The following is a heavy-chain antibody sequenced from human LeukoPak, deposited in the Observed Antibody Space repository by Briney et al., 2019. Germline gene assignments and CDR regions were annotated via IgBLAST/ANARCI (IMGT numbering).Heavy chain of an antibody. CDR1: GFAFSNYA. Sequence: GGSLKLSCAASGFAFSNYAMSWVRQAPGKGLEWVSSLSGGGDSRYYADSVMGRFTISRDNSKNTLYLQMNSLRAEDTAVYYCAKAVRSMVTGGGYFDSWRQGTLVTVSS. CDR3: AKAVRSMVTGGGYFDS. D-gene: IGHD3-10*01. V-gene: IGHV3-23*01. J-gene: IGHJ4*02. CDR2: LSGGGDSR.